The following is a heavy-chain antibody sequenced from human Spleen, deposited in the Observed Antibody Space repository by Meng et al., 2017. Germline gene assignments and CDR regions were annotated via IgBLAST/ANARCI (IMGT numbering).Heavy chain of an antibody. D-gene: IGHD2-21*01. Sequence: QGQLKESGPGRVKPAGTLSLTCAVSGDSISSRDWWSWVRQPPGKGLEWIGEIYHSGSTNYNPSLKSRITISVDKPKNQFSLTLSSVTAADTAVYYCTKNDFYCLGYWGQGTLVTVSS. CDR2: IYHSGST. CDR3: TKNDFYCLGY. CDR1: GDSISSRDW. J-gene: IGHJ4*02. V-gene: IGHV4-4*02.